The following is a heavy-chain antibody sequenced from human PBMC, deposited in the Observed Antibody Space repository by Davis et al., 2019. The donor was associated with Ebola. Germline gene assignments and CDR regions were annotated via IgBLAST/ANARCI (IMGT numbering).Heavy chain of an antibody. J-gene: IGHJ4*02. CDR3: ARDYGDYFDY. CDR2: IFSNDEK. V-gene: IGHV2-26*01. D-gene: IGHD4-17*01. Sequence: SWIRQPPGKALEWLAHIFSNDEKSYSTSLKSRLTISKDTSKSQVVLTMTNMDPVDTATYYYARDYGDYFDYWGQGTLVTVSS.